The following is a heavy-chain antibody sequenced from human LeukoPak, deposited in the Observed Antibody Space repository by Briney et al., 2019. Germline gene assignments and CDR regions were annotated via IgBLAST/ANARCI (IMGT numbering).Heavy chain of an antibody. D-gene: IGHD6-6*01. CDR3: ATRQNRIDY. J-gene: IGHJ4*02. CDR2: IYYSGST. CDR1: GGSISSYY. Sequence: SETLSLTCTVSGGSISSYYWSWIRQPPGKGLEWIGYIYYSGSTNYNPSPKSRVTISVDTSKNQFSLKLISVTAADTAVYYCATRQNRIDYWGQGTLVTVSS. V-gene: IGHV4-59*01.